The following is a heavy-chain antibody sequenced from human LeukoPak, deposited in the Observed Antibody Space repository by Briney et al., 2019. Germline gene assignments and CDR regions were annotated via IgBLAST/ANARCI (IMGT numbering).Heavy chain of an antibody. D-gene: IGHD2-21*01. CDR3: ARGGDYDDCGDSD. J-gene: IGHJ4*02. CDR2: FYRGDAT. Sequence: GGSLRLSCVVSRYTVSTTYMSWVRQAPGKGLEGFSIFYRGDATYYADSVKGRFSISRHDSSNTLFLQMNSLRPEDTAVYYCARGGDYDDCGDSDWGQGTLVTVSS. V-gene: IGHV3-53*04. CDR1: RYTVSTTY.